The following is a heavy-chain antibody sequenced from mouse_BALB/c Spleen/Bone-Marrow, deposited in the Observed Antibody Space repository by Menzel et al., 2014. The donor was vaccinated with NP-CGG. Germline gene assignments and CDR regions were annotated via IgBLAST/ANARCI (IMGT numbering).Heavy chain of an antibody. Sequence: QVQLQQPGAELVRPGVSVKTSCKGSGYTFTDYAMHWVKQSHAKSLEWIGVISTYYGDASYNQKFKGKATMTVDKSSSTAYMELARLTSEDSAIYYCASRGGSSWFAYWGQGTLVTVSA. V-gene: IGHV1S137*01. CDR1: GYTFTDYA. J-gene: IGHJ3*01. CDR2: ISTYYGDA. CDR3: ASRGGSSWFAY.